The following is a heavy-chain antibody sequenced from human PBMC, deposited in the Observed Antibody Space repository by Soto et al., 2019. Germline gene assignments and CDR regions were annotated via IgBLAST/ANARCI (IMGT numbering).Heavy chain of an antibody. CDR2: ISGSGGST. D-gene: IGHD3-10*01. J-gene: IGHJ4*02. Sequence: PGGSLRLSCAASGFTFSSYAMSWVRQAPGKGLEWVSAISGSGGSTYYADSVKGRFTISRDNSKNTLYLQMNSLRAEDTAVYYCAKDPGLLWFGEASPRGYYFDYWGQGTLVTVSS. V-gene: IGHV3-23*01. CDR3: AKDPGLLWFGEASPRGYYFDY. CDR1: GFTFSSYA.